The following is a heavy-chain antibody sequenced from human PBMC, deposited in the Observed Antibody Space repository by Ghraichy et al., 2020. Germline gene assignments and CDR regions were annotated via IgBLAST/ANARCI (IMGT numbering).Heavy chain of an antibody. Sequence: GGSLRLSCAASGFTFSSYGMHWVRQAQGKGLEWVAFIRYDGSNKYYADSVKGRFTISRDSSKNTLYLQMDSLRAEDTAVYYCALQLYYYDSSGYLTDLDYWGQGTLVTVAS. CDR2: IRYDGSNK. CDR3: ALQLYYYDSSGYLTDLDY. J-gene: IGHJ4*02. D-gene: IGHD3-22*01. CDR1: GFTFSSYG. V-gene: IGHV3-30*02.